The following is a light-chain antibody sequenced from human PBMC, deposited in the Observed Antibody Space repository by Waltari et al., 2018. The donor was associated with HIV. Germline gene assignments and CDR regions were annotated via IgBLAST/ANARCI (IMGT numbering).Light chain of an antibody. CDR1: SSDVGGYKY. CDR2: EVT. V-gene: IGLV2-8*01. Sequence: QSALTQPPSASGSPGQSVTISCPGSSSDVGGYKYVSWYQQHPGKAPKLIISEVTKRPSGVPDRFSGSKSGNTASLTVSGLQAEDEADYFCTSYAGSFKGVVFGGGTKLTVL. J-gene: IGLJ2*01. CDR3: TSYAGSFKGVV.